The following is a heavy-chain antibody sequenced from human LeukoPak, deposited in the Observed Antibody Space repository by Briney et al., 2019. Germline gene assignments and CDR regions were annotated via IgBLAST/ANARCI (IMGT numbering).Heavy chain of an antibody. CDR2: FDPEDGET. J-gene: IGHJ4*02. D-gene: IGHD3-10*01. Sequence: ASVKVSCKVSGYTLTELSMHWVRQAPGKGLEWMGGFDPEDGETIYAQKFQGRVTMTEDTSTDTAYMELSSLRSEDTAVYYCATDPRSRAWFGELFHYWGQGTLVTVSS. CDR1: GYTLTELS. V-gene: IGHV1-24*01. CDR3: ATDPRSRAWFGELFHY.